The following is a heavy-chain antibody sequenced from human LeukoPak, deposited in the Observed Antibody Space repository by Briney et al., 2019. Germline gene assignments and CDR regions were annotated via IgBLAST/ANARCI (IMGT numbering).Heavy chain of an antibody. D-gene: IGHD2-21*01. Sequence: GGSLRLSCSASRFTFNIYAMHWVRQAPGKGLEYVSAISTDGGGTYYADFVKGRFTISRDNSKNTLYLQMSSLRTEDTAVYYCVKYHNSCYSVWGQGTLVAVSS. V-gene: IGHV3-64D*06. CDR2: ISTDGGGT. CDR1: RFTFNIYA. J-gene: IGHJ4*02. CDR3: VKYHNSCYSV.